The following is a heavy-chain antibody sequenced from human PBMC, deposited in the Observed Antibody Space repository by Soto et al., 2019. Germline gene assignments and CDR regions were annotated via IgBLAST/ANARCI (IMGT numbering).Heavy chain of an antibody. CDR3: ARESIVVVTAIRGAFDI. CDR1: GGTFISYA. Sequence: QVQLVQSGAEVKKPGSSVKVSCKASGGTFISYAISWVRQAPGQGLAWMGGIIPIFGTANYAQKFQGRVTITADESTSTAYMELSSLRSEDTAVYYCARESIVVVTAIRGAFDIWGQGTMVTVSS. D-gene: IGHD2-21*02. J-gene: IGHJ3*02. CDR2: IIPIFGTA. V-gene: IGHV1-69*01.